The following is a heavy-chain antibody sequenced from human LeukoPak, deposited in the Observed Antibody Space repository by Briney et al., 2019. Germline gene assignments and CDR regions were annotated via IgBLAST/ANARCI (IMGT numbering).Heavy chain of an antibody. D-gene: IGHD3-16*01. Sequence: SETLSLTCTVSGVSISSYYWSWIRQPAGKGLEWIGRTHISGRTNYNSSLQSRVTMSVDTSKNQTSLKLSSVTAADTAVYYCARDLGVEGFGLDYWGQGTLVTVPS. J-gene: IGHJ4*02. CDR2: THISGRT. V-gene: IGHV4-4*07. CDR1: GVSISSYY. CDR3: ARDLGVEGFGLDY.